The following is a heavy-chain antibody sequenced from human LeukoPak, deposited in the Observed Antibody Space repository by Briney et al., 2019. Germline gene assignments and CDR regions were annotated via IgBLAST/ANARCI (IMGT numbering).Heavy chain of an antibody. D-gene: IGHD6-13*01. CDR3: ARIKQWGIATAGLDY. CDR2: IDWDDDK. V-gene: IGHV2-70*11. J-gene: IGHJ4*02. CDR1: GFSLSTSGTC. Sequence: SGPTLVNPTQTLTLTCTFSGFSLSTSGTCVSWIRQPPGKALEWLARIDWDDDKYYSTSLKTRLTISKDTSKNQVVLTMTNMDPVDTATYYCARIKQWGIATAGLDYWGQGTLVTVSS.